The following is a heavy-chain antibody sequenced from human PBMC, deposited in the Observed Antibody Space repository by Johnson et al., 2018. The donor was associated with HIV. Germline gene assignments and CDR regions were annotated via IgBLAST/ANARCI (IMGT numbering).Heavy chain of an antibody. D-gene: IGHD1-26*01. Sequence: QVQLVESGGGLVKPGGSLRLSCAASGFTFSDYYMSWIRKAPGKGLEWVSYISSSGGSTYYEDAVKGRFTISRDNSKNTLYLQMNSLRAEDTAVYYCARDRGGATSQAWGQGTMVTVSS. CDR3: ARDRGGATSQA. CDR2: ISSSGGST. J-gene: IGHJ3*01. V-gene: IGHV3-11*01. CDR1: GFTFSDYY.